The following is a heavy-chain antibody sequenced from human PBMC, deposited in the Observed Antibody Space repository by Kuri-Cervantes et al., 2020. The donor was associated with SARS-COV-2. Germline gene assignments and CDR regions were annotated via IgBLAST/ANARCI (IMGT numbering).Heavy chain of an antibody. CDR2: IIPILGIA. D-gene: IGHD3-22*01. CDR3: AKGLKRITMIVVEVFDGMDV. V-gene: IGHV1-69*04. J-gene: IGHJ6*02. CDR1: GGTFSSYA. Sequence: SVKVSCKASGGTFSSYAISWVRQAPGQGLEWMGRIIPILGIANYAQKFQGRVTITADKSTSTAYMELSSLRSEDTAVYYCAKGLKRITMIVVEVFDGMDVWGQGTTVTVSS.